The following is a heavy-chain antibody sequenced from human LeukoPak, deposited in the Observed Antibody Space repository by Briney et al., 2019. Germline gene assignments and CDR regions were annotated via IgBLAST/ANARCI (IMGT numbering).Heavy chain of an antibody. CDR1: GFTFSSYG. CDR3: AKGLLRGVHYYFDY. D-gene: IGHD3-10*01. J-gene: IGHJ4*02. Sequence: PGGSLRLSCAASGFTFSSYGMHWVRQAPGKGLEWVAVISYDGSNKYYADSVKGRFTISRDNSKNTLYLQMNSLRAEDTAVYYCAKGLLRGVHYYFDYWGQGTLVTVSS. V-gene: IGHV3-30*18. CDR2: ISYDGSNK.